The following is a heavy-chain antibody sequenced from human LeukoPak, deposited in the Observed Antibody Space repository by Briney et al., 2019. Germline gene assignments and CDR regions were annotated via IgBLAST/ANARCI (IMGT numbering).Heavy chain of an antibody. CDR3: ARVTVGFDY. CDR1: GGSISSSSYY. CDR2: IYSGGST. J-gene: IGHJ4*02. Sequence: PSETLSLTCTVSGGSISSSSYYWGWIRQPPGKGLEWIGNIYSGGSTFNNPSLKSRVTINVDTSKNQFSLKLSSVTASDTAVYYCARVTVGFDYWGQGTLVTVSS. D-gene: IGHD4-11*01. V-gene: IGHV4-39*01.